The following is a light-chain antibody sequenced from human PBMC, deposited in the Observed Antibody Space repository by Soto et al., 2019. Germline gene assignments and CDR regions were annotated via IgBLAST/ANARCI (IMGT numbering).Light chain of an antibody. J-gene: IGLJ2*01. CDR3: SSYTISSPHVV. Sequence: QSVLTQPASVSGSPGQSITISCTGTSSDVGGYNYVSWYQRHPGKAPKLMIYDVSNRPPGVSNRFSGSKSGNTASLTISGLQAEDEADYYCSSYTISSPHVVFGGGTKVTVL. CDR1: SSDVGGYNY. V-gene: IGLV2-14*01. CDR2: DVS.